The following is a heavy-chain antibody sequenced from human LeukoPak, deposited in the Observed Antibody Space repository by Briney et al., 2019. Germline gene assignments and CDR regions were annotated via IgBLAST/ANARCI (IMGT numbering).Heavy chain of an antibody. D-gene: IGHD6-6*01. CDR3: ARDSNSGAFDI. V-gene: IGHV1-46*01. Sequence: ASVTVSFKASGYTFTKYYMHWVRQAPGQGLEWMGIINPSGGNTSYAQKFQGRVTMTRDTSTSRVYMEVSSRRSEDTAVYYCARDSNSGAFDIWGQGTMVTVSS. CDR1: GYTFTKYY. CDR2: INPSGGNT. J-gene: IGHJ3*02.